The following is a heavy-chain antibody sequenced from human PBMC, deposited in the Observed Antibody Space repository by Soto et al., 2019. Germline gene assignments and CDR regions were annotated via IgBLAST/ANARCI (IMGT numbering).Heavy chain of an antibody. CDR2: ISYDGSNK. J-gene: IGHJ4*02. CDR3: AQGRIAAAGTVDY. D-gene: IGHD6-13*01. Sequence: GGSLRLSCAASGFTFSSYGMHWVRQAPGKGLEWVAVISYDGSNKYYADSVKGRFTISRDNSKNTLYLQMNSLRAEDTAVYYCAQGRIAAAGTVDYWGQGTLVTVSS. V-gene: IGHV3-30*18. CDR1: GFTFSSYG.